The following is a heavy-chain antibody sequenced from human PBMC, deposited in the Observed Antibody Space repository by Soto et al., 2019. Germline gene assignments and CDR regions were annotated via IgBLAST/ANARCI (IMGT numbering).Heavy chain of an antibody. Sequence: GGSLRLSCAASGFTVSSNYMNWVRQAPGKGLEWVSVIYSGGSTYYTDSVKGRFTISRDISKNTLYLQMNSLRAEDTAVYYCAREKRVTMVRGVITPYFDYWGQGTLVTVSS. D-gene: IGHD3-10*01. V-gene: IGHV3-53*01. J-gene: IGHJ4*02. CDR3: AREKRVTMVRGVITPYFDY. CDR2: IYSGGST. CDR1: GFTVSSNY.